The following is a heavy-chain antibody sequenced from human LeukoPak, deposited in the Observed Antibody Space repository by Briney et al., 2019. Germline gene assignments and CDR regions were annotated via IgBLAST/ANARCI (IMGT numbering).Heavy chain of an antibody. CDR2: INPNSGGT. CDR1: GYTFTGYY. Sequence: ASVKVSCKASGYTFTGYYMHWVRQAPGQGLEWMGWINPNSGGTNYAQKFQGRVAMTRDTSISTAYMELSRLRSDDTAVYYCARDQYSGSSLRRFHYYYCYGMDVWGQGTTVTVSS. D-gene: IGHD6-6*01. V-gene: IGHV1-2*02. CDR3: ARDQYSGSSLRRFHYYYCYGMDV. J-gene: IGHJ6*02.